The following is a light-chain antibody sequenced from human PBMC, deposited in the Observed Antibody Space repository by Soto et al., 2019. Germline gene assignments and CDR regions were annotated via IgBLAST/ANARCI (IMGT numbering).Light chain of an antibody. V-gene: IGKV3-15*01. CDR3: QQYNDWPQT. CDR2: GAS. J-gene: IGKJ1*01. CDR1: QSVSSN. Sequence: EIVMTQSLASLSVSQGERATLSCRASQSVSSNLAWYQQKPGQAPRLLIYGASTRATGIPARFSGSGSGTEFTLTISSLQSEDSAVYYCQQYNDWPQTFGQRTKVDI.